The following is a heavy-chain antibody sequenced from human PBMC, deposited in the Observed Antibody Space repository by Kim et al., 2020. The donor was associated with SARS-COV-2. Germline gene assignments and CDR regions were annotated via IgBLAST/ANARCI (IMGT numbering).Heavy chain of an antibody. CDR2: ISYDGSNK. CDR1: GFTFSSYG. D-gene: IGHD5-18*01. Sequence: GGSLRLSCAASGFTFSSYGMHWVRQAPGKGLEWVAVISYDGSNKYYADSVKGRFTISRDNSKNTLYLQMNSLRAEDTAVYYCAKDRGGYSIDYWGQGTLVTVSS. CDR3: AKDRGGYSIDY. J-gene: IGHJ4*02. V-gene: IGHV3-30*18.